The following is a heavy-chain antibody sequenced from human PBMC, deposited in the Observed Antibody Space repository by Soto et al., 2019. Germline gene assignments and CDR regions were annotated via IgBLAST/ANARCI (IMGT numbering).Heavy chain of an antibody. CDR3: ASSSSITIFGYFDY. CDR1: GGTFSSYA. Sequence: SVKVSCKASGGTFSSYAISWVRQAPGQGLEWMGGIIPIFGTANYAQKFQSRVTITADESTSTAYMELSSLRSEDTAVYYCASSSSITIFGYFDYWGQGTLVTVSS. CDR2: IIPIFGTA. J-gene: IGHJ4*02. V-gene: IGHV1-69*13. D-gene: IGHD3-3*01.